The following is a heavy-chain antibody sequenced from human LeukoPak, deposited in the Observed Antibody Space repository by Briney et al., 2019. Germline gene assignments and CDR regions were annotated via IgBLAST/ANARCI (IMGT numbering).Heavy chain of an antibody. CDR3: ARRDPNWFDP. V-gene: IGHV1-69*13. CDR2: IIPIFGTA. Sequence: ASVKVSCKAVGDTFSIYGISWVRQAPGQGLEWMGGIIPIFGTANYAQKFQGRVTITADESTSTAYMELSSLRSEDTAVYYCARRDPNWFDPWGQGTLVTVSS. CDR1: GDTFSIYG. J-gene: IGHJ5*02.